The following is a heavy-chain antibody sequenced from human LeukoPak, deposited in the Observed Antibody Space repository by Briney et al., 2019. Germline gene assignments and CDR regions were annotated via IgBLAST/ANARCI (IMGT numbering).Heavy chain of an antibody. Sequence: GGSLRLSCAASGFTFTNYWMSWVRQAPGKGLEWVANIKQDGSEKYYVDSVKGRFTISRDNAKNSLYLQMNSLRAEDTAVYYCARGEGNWFDPWGQGTLVTVSS. V-gene: IGHV3-7*03. CDR3: ARGEGNWFDP. J-gene: IGHJ5*02. CDR2: IKQDGSEK. CDR1: GFTFTNYW.